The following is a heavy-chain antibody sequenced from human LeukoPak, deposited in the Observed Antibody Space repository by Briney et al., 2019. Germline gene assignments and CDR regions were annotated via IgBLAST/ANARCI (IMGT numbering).Heavy chain of an antibody. V-gene: IGHV4-59*01. CDR1: GGSISSYY. D-gene: IGHD3-22*01. Sequence: SETLSLTCTVSGGSISSYYWSWIRQPPGKGLEWIGYIYYSGSTNYNPSLKSRVTISVDTSKNQFSLKLSSVTAADTAVYYCARGRIYDSRGYYYLYFDYWGQGTLVTVSS. J-gene: IGHJ4*02. CDR2: IYYSGST. CDR3: ARGRIYDSRGYYYLYFDY.